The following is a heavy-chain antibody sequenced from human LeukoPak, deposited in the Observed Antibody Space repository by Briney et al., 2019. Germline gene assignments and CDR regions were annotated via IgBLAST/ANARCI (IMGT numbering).Heavy chain of an antibody. CDR1: GGSISSYY. CDR3: ARGIAAADHYFDY. CDR2: IYYSGST. V-gene: IGHV4-59*01. J-gene: IGHJ4*02. Sequence: SETLSLTCTVSGGSISSYYWSWIRRPPGKGLEWIGYIYYSGSTNYNPSLKSRVTISVDTSKNQFSLKLSSVTAADTAVYYCARGIAAADHYFDYWGQGTLVTVSS. D-gene: IGHD6-13*01.